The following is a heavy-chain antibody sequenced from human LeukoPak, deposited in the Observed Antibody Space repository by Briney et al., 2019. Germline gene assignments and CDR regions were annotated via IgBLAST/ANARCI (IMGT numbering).Heavy chain of an antibody. CDR2: INPSGGST. D-gene: IGHD5-24*01. CDR1: GYTFTSYY. J-gene: IGHJ4*02. CDR3: ARGESRGGYNSGKGYDY. Sequence: ASVKVSCKASGYTFTSYYMHWVRQAPGQGLEWMGIINPSGGSTSYAQKFQGRVTMTRDTSTSTVYMELSSLRSEDTAVYYCARGESRGGYNSGKGYDYWGQGTLVTVSS. V-gene: IGHV1-46*01.